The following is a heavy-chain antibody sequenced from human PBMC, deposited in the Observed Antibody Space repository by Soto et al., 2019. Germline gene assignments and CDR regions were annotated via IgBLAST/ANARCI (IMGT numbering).Heavy chain of an antibody. CDR2: IKQDGSEK. Sequence: GGSLRLSCAASGFTFSSYWMSWVRQAPGKGLEWVANIKQDGSEKYYVDSVKGRFTISRDNAKNSLYLQMNSLRAEDTAVYYCAREYQLLHIWFDPWGQGTLVTVSS. V-gene: IGHV3-7*01. CDR1: GFTFSSYW. D-gene: IGHD2-2*01. CDR3: AREYQLLHIWFDP. J-gene: IGHJ5*02.